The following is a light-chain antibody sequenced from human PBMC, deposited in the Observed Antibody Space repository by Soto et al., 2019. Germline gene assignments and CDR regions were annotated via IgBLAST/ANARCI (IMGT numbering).Light chain of an antibody. CDR3: SSFTTISTL. V-gene: IGLV2-14*01. Sequence: QSVLTQPTSVSGSPGQSITISCTGTSSDVGGYNYVSWYQQHPGKAPKLMLYDVNNRPSGVSNRFSGSKSGNRASLTISGLQAEDEANYYCSSFTTISTLFGGGTKVTVL. CDR2: DVN. J-gene: IGLJ2*01. CDR1: SSDVGGYNY.